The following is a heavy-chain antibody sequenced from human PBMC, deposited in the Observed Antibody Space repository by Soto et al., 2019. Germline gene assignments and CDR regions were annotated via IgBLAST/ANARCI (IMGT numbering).Heavy chain of an antibody. V-gene: IGHV3-23*01. CDR2: VSGSGGST. Sequence: GGSLRLSCAASGFPFSIYAMGWVRQAPGKALEWVSGVSGSGGSTYYADSVGGRFAVSRDDSKNTLYLEMNSLRDEDTALYYWAKVDEASGSYSLFDYGGHRTQVTVSS. CDR1: GFPFSIYA. J-gene: IGHJ4*01. D-gene: IGHD3-22*01. CDR3: AKVDEASGSYSLFDY.